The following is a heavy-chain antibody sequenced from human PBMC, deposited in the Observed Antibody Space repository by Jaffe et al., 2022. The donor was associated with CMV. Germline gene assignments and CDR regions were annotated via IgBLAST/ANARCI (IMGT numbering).Heavy chain of an antibody. J-gene: IGHJ6*03. CDR3: ARVDGDLHYYYYYYMDV. CDR1: GFTFSSYE. Sequence: EVQLVESGGGLVQPGGSLRLSCAASGFTFSSYEMNWVRQAPGKGLEWVSYISSSGSTIYYADSVKGRFTISRDNAKNSLYLQMNSLRAEDTAVYYCARVDGDLHYYYYYYMDVWGKGTTVTVSS. V-gene: IGHV3-48*03. D-gene: IGHD4-17*01. CDR2: ISSSGSTI.